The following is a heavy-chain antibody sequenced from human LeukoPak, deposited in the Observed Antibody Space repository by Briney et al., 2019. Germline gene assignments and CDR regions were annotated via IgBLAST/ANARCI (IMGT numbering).Heavy chain of an antibody. CDR1: GFTFSSYA. Sequence: GGSLRLSCAASGFTFSSYAMHWVRQAPGKGLEWVAVISYDGSNKYYADSVKGRFTISRDNSKNTLYLQMNSLRAEDTAVYYCARDLIRFGHYYYGMDVWGQGTTVTVSS. J-gene: IGHJ6*02. V-gene: IGHV3-30-3*01. CDR3: ARDLIRFGHYYYGMDV. CDR2: ISYDGSNK. D-gene: IGHD3-10*01.